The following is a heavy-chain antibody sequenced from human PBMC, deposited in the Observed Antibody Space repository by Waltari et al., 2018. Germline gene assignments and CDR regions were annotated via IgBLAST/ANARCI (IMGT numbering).Heavy chain of an antibody. CDR3: AKDPPGSYYEGFDH. D-gene: IGHD1-26*01. J-gene: IGHJ3*01. CDR2: ISGGGGDT. Sequence: DVQLVESGGGLVQPGGSLRLSCVASGFRFSLYGMSWVRQAPGKVLQWVSAISGGGGDTSYADSVTGRFTSSRDNSKNTLYLQMNNLRADDTARYFCAKDPPGSYYEGFDHWGQGTTVNVSS. CDR1: GFRFSLYG. V-gene: IGHV3-23*04.